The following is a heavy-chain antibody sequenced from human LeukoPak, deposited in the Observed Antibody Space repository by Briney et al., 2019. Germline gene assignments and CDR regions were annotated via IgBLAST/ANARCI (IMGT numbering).Heavy chain of an antibody. CDR3: ARDRRGLAAAGTLFDY. D-gene: IGHD6-13*01. Sequence: PGGSLRLSCAASGFTFSSYSMNWVRQAPGKGLEWVSYISSSSSTIYYADSVKGRFTISRDNTKNSLYLQMNSLRDEDTAVYYCARDRRGLAAAGTLFDYWGQGTLVTVSS. CDR2: ISSSSSTI. CDR1: GFTFSSYS. J-gene: IGHJ4*02. V-gene: IGHV3-48*02.